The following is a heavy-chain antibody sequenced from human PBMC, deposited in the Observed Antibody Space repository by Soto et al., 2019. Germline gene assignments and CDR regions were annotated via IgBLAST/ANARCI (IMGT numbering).Heavy chain of an antibody. D-gene: IGHD6-19*01. J-gene: IGHJ4*02. CDR2: IIPIFGTA. V-gene: IGHV1-69*06. CDR1: GGTFSSYA. Sequence: SVKVSCKASGGTFSSYAISWVRQAPGQGLEWMGGIIPIFGTANYAQKFQGRVTITADKSTSTAYMELSSLRSEDTAVYYCARGAPHSGWFIESTFDYWGQGTLVTVSS. CDR3: ARGAPHSGWFIESTFDY.